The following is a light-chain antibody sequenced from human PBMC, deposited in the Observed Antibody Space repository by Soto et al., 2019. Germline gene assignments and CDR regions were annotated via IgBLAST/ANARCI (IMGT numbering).Light chain of an antibody. CDR3: CSSAGTYV. Sequence: QSALTQPASVSGSPGQSITISCTGTSSDVGSYNLVSWYQHHPGKAPKLMIFEVSKRPSGVSNRFSGSKSGNTASLTISGLQAEDEAEYYCCSSAGTYVFGTGTKLTVL. CDR2: EVS. J-gene: IGLJ1*01. CDR1: SSDVGSYNL. V-gene: IGLV2-23*02.